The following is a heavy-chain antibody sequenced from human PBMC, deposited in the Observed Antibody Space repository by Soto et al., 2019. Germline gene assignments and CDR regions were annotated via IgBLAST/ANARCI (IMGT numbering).Heavy chain of an antibody. CDR2: ISYDGSNK. Sequence: QVQLVESGGGVVQPGRSLRLSCAASGFTFSSYSMHWVRQAPGKGLEWVAVISYDGSNKYYADSVKGRFTISRDNSKNTLYLQMNSLRAEDTAVYYCVRDGSRGERWYRSPSGLDYWGQGTLVTVSS. D-gene: IGHD1-26*01. V-gene: IGHV3-30-3*01. CDR3: VRDGSRGERWYRSPSGLDY. CDR1: GFTFSSYS. J-gene: IGHJ4*02.